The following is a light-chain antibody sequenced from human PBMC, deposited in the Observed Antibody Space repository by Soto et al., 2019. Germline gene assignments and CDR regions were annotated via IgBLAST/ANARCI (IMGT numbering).Light chain of an antibody. CDR3: QQYNSYSWT. V-gene: IGKV1-5*01. CDR1: QSISSW. Sequence: IHITQSPSTLSASVGDRVTITSRASQSISSWLAWYQQKPGKAPKLLIYDASSLESGVPSRFSGSGSGTEFNLTISSLQPDDFATYYCQQYNSYSWTFGQGAKVDI. J-gene: IGKJ1*01. CDR2: DAS.